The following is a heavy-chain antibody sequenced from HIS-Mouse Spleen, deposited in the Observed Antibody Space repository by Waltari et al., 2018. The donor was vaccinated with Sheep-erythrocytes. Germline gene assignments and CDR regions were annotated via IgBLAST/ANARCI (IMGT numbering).Heavy chain of an antibody. CDR3: ARDPRYAGFNWFDP. V-gene: IGHV4-38-2*02. J-gene: IGHJ5*02. Sequence: QVQLQESGPGLVKPSETLSLTCTVSGYSISSGYYWGWIRQPPGKGLEWIGSIYHSGSTYYNPSLKSRVTISVDTSKNQFSLKLSSVTAADTAVYYCARDPRYAGFNWFDPWGQGTLVTVSS. CDR1: GYSISSGYY. CDR2: IYHSGST. D-gene: IGHD2-8*01.